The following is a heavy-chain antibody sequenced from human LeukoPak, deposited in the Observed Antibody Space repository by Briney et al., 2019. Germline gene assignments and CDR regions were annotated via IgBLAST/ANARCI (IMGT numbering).Heavy chain of an antibody. CDR2: ISGGGGST. CDR1: GFTFSSYA. D-gene: IGHD4-17*01. CDR3: ATPDYGDYFFDY. V-gene: IGHV3-23*01. Sequence: QPGASLRLSCAASGFTFSSYAMSWVRQAPGKGLEWVSAISGGGGSTYYADSVKGQFTISRDNSKNTLYLQMNSLRAEDTAVYYCATPDYGDYFFDYWGQGTLVTVSS. J-gene: IGHJ4*02.